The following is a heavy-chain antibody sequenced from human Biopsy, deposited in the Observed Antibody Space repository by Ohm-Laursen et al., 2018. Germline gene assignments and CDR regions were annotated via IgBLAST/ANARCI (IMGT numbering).Heavy chain of an antibody. CDR1: GYIFTTSG. CDR3: ARDRGYYYYGMDV. D-gene: IGHD3-10*01. V-gene: IGHV1-18*01. Sequence: ASVKVSCKASGYIFTTSGISWVRQAPGQGLEWMGWISSYNDNRNYAQKFQGRVTMTTDTSTSTAYMELRSLRSDDTAVYFCARDRGYYYYGMDVWGQGTTVTVSS. J-gene: IGHJ6*02. CDR2: ISSYNDNR.